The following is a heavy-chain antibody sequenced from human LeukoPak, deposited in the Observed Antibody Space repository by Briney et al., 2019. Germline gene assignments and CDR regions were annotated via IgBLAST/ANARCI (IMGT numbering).Heavy chain of an antibody. CDR3: ARAYQHLGGLSFPGS. CDR1: GYTFNRYG. D-gene: IGHD3-16*01. CDR2: IDPNTGNP. V-gene: IGHV7-4-1*02. Sequence: GASVKVSCKASGYTFNRYGMNWVRQAPGQGLQWMGWIDPNTGNPTYAQGFTGRFVFSLDTSVSTTYLQISSLKPEDTAVYYCARAYQHLGGLSFPGSWGQGTLVTVSS. J-gene: IGHJ5*02.